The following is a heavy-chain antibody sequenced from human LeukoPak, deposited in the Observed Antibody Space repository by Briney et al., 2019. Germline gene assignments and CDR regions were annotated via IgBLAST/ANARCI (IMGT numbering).Heavy chain of an antibody. Sequence: GGPLRLSCAASGFTFRSYWMSWVRQAPGKGLEWVAFIRYDGSNKYYADSVKGRFTISRDNSKNTLYLQMNSLRAEDTAVYYCAKDYYYGSGSYYAPDRYYFDYWGQGTLVTVSS. D-gene: IGHD3-10*01. V-gene: IGHV3-30*02. J-gene: IGHJ4*02. CDR3: AKDYYYGSGSYYAPDRYYFDY. CDR2: IRYDGSNK. CDR1: GFTFRSYW.